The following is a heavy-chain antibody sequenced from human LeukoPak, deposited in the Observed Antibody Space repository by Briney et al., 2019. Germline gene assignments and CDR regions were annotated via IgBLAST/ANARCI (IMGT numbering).Heavy chain of an antibody. D-gene: IGHD5-18*01. J-gene: IGHJ4*02. CDR3: ATDIRRGYSYGYDY. CDR1: GYSFDAYL. Sequence: ASVKVSCKASGYSFDAYLIHWVRQAPGQGLEWMGWINPNSGGTNYAQKFQGRVTMTRDTSISTAYMELSRLRSDDTAVYYCATDIRRGYSYGYDYWGQGTLVTVSS. V-gene: IGHV1-2*02. CDR2: INPNSGGT.